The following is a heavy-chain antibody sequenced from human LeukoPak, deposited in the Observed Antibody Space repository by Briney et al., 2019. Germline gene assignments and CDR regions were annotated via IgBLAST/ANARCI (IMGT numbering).Heavy chain of an antibody. D-gene: IGHD3-3*01. CDR2: ISSSSSYI. J-gene: IGHJ6*03. CDR3: ARSSRDDFWSGYYYYYYYMDV. V-gene: IGHV3-21*01. Sequence: GGSLRLSCVASGLTFSNSAMTWVRQAPGKGLEWVSSISSSSSYIYYADSVKGRFTISRDNAKNSLYLQKNSLRAEDTAVYYCARSSRDDFWSGYYYYYYYMDVWGKGTTVTVSS. CDR1: GLTFSNSA.